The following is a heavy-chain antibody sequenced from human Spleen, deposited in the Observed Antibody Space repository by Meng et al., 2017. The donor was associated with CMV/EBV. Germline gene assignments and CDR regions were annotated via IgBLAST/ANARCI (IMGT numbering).Heavy chain of an antibody. CDR1: GYRFSTYW. CDR3: ARHGDTMVSGRAFDS. D-gene: IGHD3-10*01. V-gene: IGHV5-51*01. J-gene: IGHJ3*02. CDR2: FYPSDSAI. Sequence: KVSCKGYGYRFSTYWIAWVRQMPGKGLEWMGIFYPSDSAIKYSPSFQGQGTIAVDKSITTAYWQWGSLKASDTAMYYCARHGDTMVSGRAFDSWGQGTMVTVSS.